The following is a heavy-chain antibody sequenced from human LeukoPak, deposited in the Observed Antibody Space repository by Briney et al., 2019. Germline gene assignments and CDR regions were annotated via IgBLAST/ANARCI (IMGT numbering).Heavy chain of an antibody. J-gene: IGHJ5*02. D-gene: IGHD3-3*01. CDR3: ARALWDFWSGYYLGTWYNWFDP. Sequence: ASVKVSCKASGYTFTSYGISWVRQAPGQGLEWMGWISGYNGNTNYAQQKLQGRVTMTTDTSTSTAYMELRSLRSDDTAVYYCARALWDFWSGYYLGTWYNWFDPWGQGTLVTVSS. CDR2: ISGYNGNT. V-gene: IGHV1-18*01. CDR1: GYTFTSYG.